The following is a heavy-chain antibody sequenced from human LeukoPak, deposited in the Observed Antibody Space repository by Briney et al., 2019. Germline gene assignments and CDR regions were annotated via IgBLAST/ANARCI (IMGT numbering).Heavy chain of an antibody. Sequence: GRSLRLSCAASGFTFRRNGMNWVRQAPGKGLEWVAVIWYDGSNKYYADSVKGRFTISRDNSKNTLYLQMNSLGAEDTAVYYCAKEYSSGWYYLDYWGQGTLVTVSS. J-gene: IGHJ4*02. CDR1: GFTFRRNG. D-gene: IGHD6-19*01. CDR2: IWYDGSNK. CDR3: AKEYSSGWYYLDY. V-gene: IGHV3-33*06.